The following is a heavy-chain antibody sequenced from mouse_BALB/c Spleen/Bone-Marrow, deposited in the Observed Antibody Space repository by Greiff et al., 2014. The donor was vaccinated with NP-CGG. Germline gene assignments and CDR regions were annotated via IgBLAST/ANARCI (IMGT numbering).Heavy chain of an antibody. Sequence: QVQLKESGAELVRPGTSVKISCKASGYTFTNYWLGWVKQRPGHGLEWIGDIYPGGGYTNYNEKFKGKATLTADTSSSTAYMQLSSLTSEDSAVYFCARNYGYAMDYWGQGTSVTVSS. CDR3: ARNYGYAMDY. V-gene: IGHV1-63*02. CDR1: GYTFTNYW. D-gene: IGHD1-1*01. CDR2: IYPGGGYT. J-gene: IGHJ4*01.